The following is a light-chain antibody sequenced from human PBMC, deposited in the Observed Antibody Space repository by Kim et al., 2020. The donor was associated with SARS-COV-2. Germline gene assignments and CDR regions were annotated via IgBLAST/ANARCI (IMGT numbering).Light chain of an antibody. Sequence: EIVMTQSPATLSVSPGERATLSCRASQSININLAWYQQKPGQAPRLLIYDASARATGIPARFSGSGSGTDFTLTISSLQSEDFALYYCQEYNDWPPVYTFGQGTKLEI. J-gene: IGKJ2*01. CDR1: QSININ. CDR2: DAS. CDR3: QEYNDWPPVYT. V-gene: IGKV3-15*01.